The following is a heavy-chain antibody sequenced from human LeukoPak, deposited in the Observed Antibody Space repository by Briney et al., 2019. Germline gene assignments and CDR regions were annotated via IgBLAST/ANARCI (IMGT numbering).Heavy chain of an antibody. CDR2: ISGSGGST. CDR3: AKDAGYCSGGSCPSLLDY. V-gene: IGHV3-23*01. D-gene: IGHD2-15*01. Sequence: PGGSLRLSCAASGFTFSSYAMSWVRQAPGKGLEWVSAISGSGGSTYYADSVKGRFTISRDNSKNTLYLQMNSLRAEDTAVYYCAKDAGYCSGGSCPSLLDYWGQGTLVTVSS. CDR1: GFTFSSYA. J-gene: IGHJ4*02.